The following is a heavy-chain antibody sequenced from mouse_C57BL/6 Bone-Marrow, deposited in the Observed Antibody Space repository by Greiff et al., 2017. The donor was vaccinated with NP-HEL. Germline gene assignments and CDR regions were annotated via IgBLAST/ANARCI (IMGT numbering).Heavy chain of an antibody. CDR2: IRNKANGYTT. Sequence: EVQLVESGGGLVQPGGSLSLSCAASGFTFTDYYMSWVRQPPGKALEWLGFIRNKANGYTTEYSSSVKVRFTISRDNSQSFLYLQMNALRAEDSATYYCARSIYYDYADDPFYAMDYWGQGTSVTVSS. D-gene: IGHD2-4*01. CDR3: ARSIYYDYADDPFYAMDY. J-gene: IGHJ4*01. CDR1: GFTFTDYY. V-gene: IGHV7-3*01.